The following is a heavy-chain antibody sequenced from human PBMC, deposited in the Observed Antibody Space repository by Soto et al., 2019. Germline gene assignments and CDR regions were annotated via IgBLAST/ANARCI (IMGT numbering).Heavy chain of an antibody. CDR1: GGSISSGEYY. J-gene: IGHJ4*02. CDR3: ARGFPDYGDYVGCFDY. CDR2: IYYSGST. D-gene: IGHD4-17*01. V-gene: IGHV4-30-4*01. Sequence: SETLSLTCPVSGGSISSGEYYWSCLRQPPGKGLECIGYIYYSGSTYYNPSLKSRVTISVDTSKNQFSLKLSSVTAADTAVYYCARGFPDYGDYVGCFDYWGQGTLVTVSS.